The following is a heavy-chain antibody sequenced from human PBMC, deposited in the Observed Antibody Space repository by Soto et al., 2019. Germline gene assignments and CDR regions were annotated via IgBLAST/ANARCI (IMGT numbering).Heavy chain of an antibody. CDR1: GFTFSSYE. Sequence: GGSLRLSCAASGFTFSSYEMNWVRQAPGKGLEWVSYISSSGSTIYYADSVKGRFTVSRDNAKNSVYLDMNSLSAEDTAVYYCARESEDLTSNFDYWGQGTLVTVSS. J-gene: IGHJ4*02. CDR3: ARESEDLTSNFDY. CDR2: ISSSGSTI. V-gene: IGHV3-48*03.